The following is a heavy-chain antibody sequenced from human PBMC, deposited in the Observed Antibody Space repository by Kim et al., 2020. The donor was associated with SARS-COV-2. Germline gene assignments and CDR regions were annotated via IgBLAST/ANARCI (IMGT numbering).Heavy chain of an antibody. CDR2: IYYSGST. D-gene: IGHD5-12*01. J-gene: IGHJ4*02. Sequence: SETLSLTCTVSGGSISSGGYYWSWIRQHPGKGLEWIGYIYYSGSTYYNPSLKSRVTISVDTSKNQFSLKLSSVTAADTAVYYCARVPGVATKPNYFDYWGQGTLVTVSS. CDR1: GGSISSGGYY. CDR3: ARVPGVATKPNYFDY. V-gene: IGHV4-31*03.